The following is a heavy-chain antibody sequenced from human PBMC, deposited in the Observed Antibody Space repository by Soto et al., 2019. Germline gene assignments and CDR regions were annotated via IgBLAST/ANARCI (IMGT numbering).Heavy chain of an antibody. D-gene: IGHD3-3*01. Sequence: PGGSLRLSCAASGFTFSSYGMHWVRQAPGKGLEWVAVISYDGSNKYYADSVKGRFTISRDNSKNTLYLQMNSLRAEDTAVYYCAKDKAETIFGVSYNWFDPWGQGTLVTVSS. J-gene: IGHJ5*02. CDR3: AKDKAETIFGVSYNWFDP. CDR1: GFTFSSYG. CDR2: ISYDGSNK. V-gene: IGHV3-30*18.